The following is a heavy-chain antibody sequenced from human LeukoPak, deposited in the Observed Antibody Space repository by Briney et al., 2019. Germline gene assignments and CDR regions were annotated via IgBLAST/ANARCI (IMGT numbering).Heavy chain of an antibody. V-gene: IGHV3-23*01. J-gene: IGHJ3*02. CDR1: GFTFSSYA. CDR3: AKDNSVAYCGGDCYSYAFDM. Sequence: GGSLRLSCAASGFTFSSYAMSWVRQAPGKGLEWVSAICGSGGSTYYADSVKGRFTISRDNSKNTLYLQVNSLRAEDTAVYYCAKDNSVAYCGGDCYSYAFDMWGQGTMVTVSS. D-gene: IGHD2-21*02. CDR2: ICGSGGST.